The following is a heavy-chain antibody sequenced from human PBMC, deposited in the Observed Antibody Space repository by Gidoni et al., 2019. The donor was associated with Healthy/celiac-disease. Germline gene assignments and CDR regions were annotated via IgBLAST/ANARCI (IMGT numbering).Heavy chain of an antibody. V-gene: IGHV3-21*01. CDR3: ARDPHGDYRFDP. D-gene: IGHD4-17*01. Sequence: EVQLVESGGGLVKPGGSLSISFVASGLTFSSYGMNWVRQAPGKGLEWVSSISSSSSYIYYADSVKGRFTISRDNAKNSLYLQMNSLRAEDTAVYYCARDPHGDYRFDPWGQGTLVTVSS. CDR1: GLTFSSYG. J-gene: IGHJ5*02. CDR2: ISSSSSYI.